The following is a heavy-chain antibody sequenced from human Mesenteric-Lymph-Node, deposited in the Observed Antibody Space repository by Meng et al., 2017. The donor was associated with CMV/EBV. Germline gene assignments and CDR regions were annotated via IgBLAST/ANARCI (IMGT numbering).Heavy chain of an antibody. Sequence: GESLKISCAASGFTFNIYEMNWVRQAPGKGLEWVSFISNSGSTLYYADSVKGRFTISRDNAKNSLYLQMNSLRAEDTAVYYCARVGRDDYWGQGTLVTVSS. CDR1: GFTFNIYE. V-gene: IGHV3-48*03. CDR2: ISNSGSTL. J-gene: IGHJ4*02. CDR3: ARVGRDDY. D-gene: IGHD1-26*01.